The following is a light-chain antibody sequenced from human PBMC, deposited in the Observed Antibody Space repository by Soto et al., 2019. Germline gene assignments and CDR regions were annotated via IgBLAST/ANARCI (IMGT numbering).Light chain of an antibody. V-gene: IGKV3-20*01. CDR3: QKYGSTVV. CDR1: QSVDSRF. Sequence: EIVLTQSPGTLSLSPGQRATLSCRASQSVDSRFLAWYQQRPGQAPRLLIYGASSRATGIPDRFSGSGSGTDFTLTISRLEPEDFAVYYCQKYGSTVVFGQGTKVEIK. J-gene: IGKJ1*01. CDR2: GAS.